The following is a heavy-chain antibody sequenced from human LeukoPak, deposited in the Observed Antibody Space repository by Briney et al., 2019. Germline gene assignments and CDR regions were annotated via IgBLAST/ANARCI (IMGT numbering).Heavy chain of an antibody. CDR2: INWNGGST. CDR3: ARDTRGYSYGEADY. J-gene: IGHJ4*02. Sequence: GGSLRLSCAASGFTFDDYGMSWVRQAPGKGLEWVSGINWNGGSTGYADSVKGRFTISRDNAKNSLYLQMNSLRAEDTALYYCARDTRGYSYGEADYWGQGTLVTVSS. V-gene: IGHV3-20*04. CDR1: GFTFDDYG. D-gene: IGHD5-18*01.